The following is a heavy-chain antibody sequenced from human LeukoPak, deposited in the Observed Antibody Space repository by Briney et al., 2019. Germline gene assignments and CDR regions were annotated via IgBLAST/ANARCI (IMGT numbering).Heavy chain of an antibody. CDR2: INSDGSST. D-gene: IGHD3-10*01. CDR1: GFTFSSYW. CDR3: STGSGHAFDI. V-gene: IGHV3-74*01. J-gene: IGHJ3*02. Sequence: GGSLRLSCAASGFTFSSYWMHWVRQVPGKGLVWVSRINSDGSSTSYADSVKGRFTIPRDNAKNTLYAQMNSLRAEDTAVYYCSTGSGHAFDIWGRGTMVTVSS.